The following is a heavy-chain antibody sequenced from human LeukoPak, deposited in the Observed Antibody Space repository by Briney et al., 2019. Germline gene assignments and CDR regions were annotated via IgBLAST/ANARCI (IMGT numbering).Heavy chain of an antibody. CDR1: GFSFNNYW. V-gene: IGHV3-74*03. CDR3: AKYVSAKGPPYALGV. CDR2: INREGTST. D-gene: IGHD2/OR15-2a*01. J-gene: IGHJ6*02. Sequence: GGSLRLSCAASGFSFNNYWMHWVRQAPGQGLMWVSRINREGTSTKYADSVKGRFTISRDNSKNTLYLQMNSLRAEDTAVYYCAKYVSAKGPPYALGVWGQGTTVTVSS.